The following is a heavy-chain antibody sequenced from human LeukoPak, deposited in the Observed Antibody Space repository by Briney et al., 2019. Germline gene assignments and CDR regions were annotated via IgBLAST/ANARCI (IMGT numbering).Heavy chain of an antibody. D-gene: IGHD3-10*01. Sequence: SETLSLTCAVYGGSFSGYYWSWIRQPPGKGLEWIGEINHSGSTNYKPSLKRRVTISVDTSKNQFSLKLSSVTAADTAVYYCARGARLWFGELFVYWGQGTLVTVSS. V-gene: IGHV4-34*01. J-gene: IGHJ4*02. CDR2: INHSGST. CDR3: ARGARLWFGELFVY. CDR1: GGSFSGYY.